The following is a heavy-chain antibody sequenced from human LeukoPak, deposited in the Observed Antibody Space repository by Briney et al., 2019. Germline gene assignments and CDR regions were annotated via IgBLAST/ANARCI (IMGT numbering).Heavy chain of an antibody. CDR3: ARENPAGTGYFDY. J-gene: IGHJ4*02. CDR1: GYTFTGYY. Sequence: GASVKVSCKASGYTFTGYYMHWVRQAPGQGLEWMGWINPNSGGTNYAQKFQGRVTMTRDTSISTAYMELSRLRSDDTAVYYCARENPAGTGYFDYWGQGTLVTVSS. D-gene: IGHD6-13*01. V-gene: IGHV1-2*02. CDR2: INPNSGGT.